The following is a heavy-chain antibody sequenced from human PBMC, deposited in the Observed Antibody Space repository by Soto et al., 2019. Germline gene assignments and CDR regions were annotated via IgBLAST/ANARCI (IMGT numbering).Heavy chain of an antibody. D-gene: IGHD3-22*01. Sequence: GGSLRLSCAASGFTFSSYGMHWVRQAPGKGLEWVAVIWYDGSNKYYADSVKGRFTISRDNSKNTLYLQMNSLRAEDTAVYYCARENKEAYYYDSSGYYGGPLYYWGQGNRESVSS. CDR1: GFTFSSYG. CDR2: IWYDGSNK. J-gene: IGHJ4*02. V-gene: IGHV3-33*01. CDR3: ARENKEAYYYDSSGYYGGPLYY.